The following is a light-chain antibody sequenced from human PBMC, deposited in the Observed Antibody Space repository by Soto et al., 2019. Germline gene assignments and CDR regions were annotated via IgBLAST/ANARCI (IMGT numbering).Light chain of an antibody. CDR2: DVS. V-gene: IGLV2-14*03. J-gene: IGLJ1*01. CDR1: SGDVGGYNY. CDR3: SSYTSSSTLLYV. Sequence: QSVLTQPASVSGSPGQSITISWTGTSGDVGGYNYVSWYQQHPGKAPKLMIYDVSNRPSGVSNRFSGSKSGNTASLTISGLQAEDEADYYCSSYTSSSTLLYVFGTGTKVTVL.